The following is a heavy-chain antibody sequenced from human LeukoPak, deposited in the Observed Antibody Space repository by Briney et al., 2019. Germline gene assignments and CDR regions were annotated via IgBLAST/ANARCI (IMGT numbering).Heavy chain of an antibody. CDR1: GYTFTGYY. J-gene: IGHJ4*02. CDR3: ARDVQQLAPFDY. CDR2: INPNSGGT. V-gene: IGHV1-2*02. D-gene: IGHD6-13*01. Sequence: ASVKVSRKASGYTFTGYYMHWVRQAPGQGLEWMGWINPNSGGTNYAQKFQGRVTMTRDTSISTAYMELSRLRSDDTAVYYCARDVQQLAPFDYWGQGTLVTVSS.